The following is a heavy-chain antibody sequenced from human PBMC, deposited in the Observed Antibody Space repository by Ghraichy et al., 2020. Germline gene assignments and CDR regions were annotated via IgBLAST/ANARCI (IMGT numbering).Heavy chain of an antibody. CDR3: AKDPLRLGELSLYSRAYFYDGMDV. D-gene: IGHD3-16*02. Sequence: GGSLRLSCAASGFTFSSYGMHWVRQAPGKGLEWVSVISYDGSNKYYADSVKGRFTISRDNSKNTLYLQMNSLRAEDTAVYYCAKDPLRLGELSLYSRAYFYDGMDVWGQESTVTVSS. CDR1: GFTFSSYG. CDR2: ISYDGSNK. V-gene: IGHV3-30*18. J-gene: IGHJ6*02.